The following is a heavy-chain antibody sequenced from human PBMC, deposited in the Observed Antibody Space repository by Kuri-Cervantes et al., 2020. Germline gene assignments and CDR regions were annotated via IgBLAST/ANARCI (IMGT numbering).Heavy chain of an antibody. V-gene: IGHV3-7*01. CDR3: AGGQWLDAPFDY. CDR2: IKQDGSEK. Sequence: GESLKISCEASGFTFSNTWMNWARQAPGKGLEWVANIKQDGSEKYYVDSVKGRFTISRDNAKNSLYLQMNSLRAEDTAVYYCAGGQWLDAPFDYWGQGTLVTVSS. J-gene: IGHJ4*02. CDR1: GFTFSNTW. D-gene: IGHD6-19*01.